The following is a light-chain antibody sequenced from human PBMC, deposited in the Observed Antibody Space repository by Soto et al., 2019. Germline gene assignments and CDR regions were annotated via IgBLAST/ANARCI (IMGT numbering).Light chain of an antibody. CDR2: SNN. Sequence: QSVLTQPPSASGTPGQSVTISCSGSTSNIGSNYVSWYQQLPGTAPKLLIYSNNQRPSGVPDRFSGSKSGTSASLAISGLRSEDEADYYCAAWDDSLNGWVFGGGTKLTVL. V-gene: IGLV1-47*02. CDR1: TSNIGSNY. J-gene: IGLJ3*02. CDR3: AAWDDSLNGWV.